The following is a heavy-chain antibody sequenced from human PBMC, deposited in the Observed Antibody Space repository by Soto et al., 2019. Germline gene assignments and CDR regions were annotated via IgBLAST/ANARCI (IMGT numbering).Heavy chain of an antibody. D-gene: IGHD3-10*02. CDR2: IIPTFGRT. CDR1: GDTFSGYA. V-gene: IGHV1-69*13. Sequence: SVKVSCKASGDTFSGYAISWVRQAPGKGLEWMGKIIPTFGRTNYAQKFQGRLTISADDSTSTAYMELSSLLSEDTAVYYCARDPLSSFAMDVWGQGTKVTVYS. CDR3: ARDPLSSFAMDV. J-gene: IGHJ6*02.